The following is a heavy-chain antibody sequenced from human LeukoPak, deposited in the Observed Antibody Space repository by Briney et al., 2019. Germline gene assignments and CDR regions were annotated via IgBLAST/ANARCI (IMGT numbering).Heavy chain of an antibody. V-gene: IGHV3-21*01. CDR3: AREDSSGWGAFDI. J-gene: IGHJ3*02. D-gene: IGHD6-19*01. CDR1: GFTFSSYS. CDR2: ISSSSSYI. Sequence: PGGSLRLSCAASGFTFSSYSMNWVRQAPGKGLEWVSSISSSSSYIYYADSVKGRFTISRDNAKNSLYLQMNSLRAEDTAVYYCAREDSSGWGAFDIRGQGTMVTVSS.